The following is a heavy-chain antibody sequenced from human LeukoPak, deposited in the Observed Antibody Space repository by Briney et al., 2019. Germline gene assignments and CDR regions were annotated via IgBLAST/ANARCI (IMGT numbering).Heavy chain of an antibody. D-gene: IGHD6-19*01. CDR2: IWYDGSNK. Sequence: PGGSLRLSCAASGFTFSSYGMPWVRQAPGRGLEWVAVIWYDGSNKYYADSVKGRFTISRDNSKNTLYLQMNSLRAEDTAVYYCARGLEQWLPNYWGQGTLVTVSS. CDR1: GFTFSSYG. J-gene: IGHJ4*02. V-gene: IGHV3-33*01. CDR3: ARGLEQWLPNY.